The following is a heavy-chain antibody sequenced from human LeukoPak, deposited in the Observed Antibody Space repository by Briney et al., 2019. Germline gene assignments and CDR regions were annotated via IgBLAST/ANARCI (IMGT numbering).Heavy chain of an antibody. CDR1: GYTFTGYY. J-gene: IGHJ6*03. D-gene: IGHD6-13*01. CDR2: IDPNSGGT. CDR3: AREGSSSSWYWYYYMDV. V-gene: IGHV1-2*02. Sequence: ASVKVSCKASGYTFTGYYIHWVRQAPGQGLEWMGWIDPNSGGTNYAQKFQGRVTMTRDTSISTAYMELSRLRSDDTAVYYCAREGSSSSWYWYYYMDVWGKGTTVTISS.